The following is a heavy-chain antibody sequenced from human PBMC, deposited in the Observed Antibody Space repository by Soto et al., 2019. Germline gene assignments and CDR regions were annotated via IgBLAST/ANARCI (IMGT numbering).Heavy chain of an antibody. J-gene: IGHJ6*02. CDR1: GYTFTSYY. CDR3: ARDLAPIAARPSYYYYGMGV. D-gene: IGHD6-6*01. CDR2: INPSGGST. Sequence: ASVNVSCKASGYTFTSYYMHWVRQAPGQGLEWMGIINPSGGSTSYAQKFQGRVTMTRDTSTSTVYMELSSLRSEDTAVYYCARDLAPIAARPSYYYYGMGVWGQGTTVTVSS. V-gene: IGHV1-46*01.